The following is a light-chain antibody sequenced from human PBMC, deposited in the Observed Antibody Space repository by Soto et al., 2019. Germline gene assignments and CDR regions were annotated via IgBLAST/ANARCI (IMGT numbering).Light chain of an antibody. J-gene: IGKJ1*01. CDR1: QSVSSNY. CDR2: GVS. V-gene: IGKV3-20*01. Sequence: EIVLTQSPGTLSLSPGERATLSCRASQSVSSNYLAWYQQRRGQDPXLLIYGVSSRATGVPDRFSGSGSGTEFTLTISRLEPEDFAVYYCQQFDSSRTFGQGTKVDIK. CDR3: QQFDSSRT.